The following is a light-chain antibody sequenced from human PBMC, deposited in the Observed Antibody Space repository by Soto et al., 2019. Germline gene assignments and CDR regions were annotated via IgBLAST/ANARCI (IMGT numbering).Light chain of an antibody. V-gene: IGLV3-21*02. J-gene: IGLJ1*01. CDR3: LVWDSRSEHYV. CDR2: DDS. CDR1: NIGSKS. Sequence: SYELTQSPSVSVAPGQTVSITCGVYNIGSKSVHWYQQKPGQAPVLVVYDDSDRRSGIPERFSGSNSGNTATLTITRVEAGDEADYHCLVWDSRSEHYVFGTGTRSPS.